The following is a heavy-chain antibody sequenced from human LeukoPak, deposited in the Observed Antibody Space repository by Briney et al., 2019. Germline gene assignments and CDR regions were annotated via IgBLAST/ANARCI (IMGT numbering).Heavy chain of an antibody. CDR1: GGSISSGSYY. CDR2: IYTSGST. J-gene: IGHJ4*02. Sequence: SETLSLTRTVSGGSISSGSYYWSWIRQPAGKGLEWIGRIYTSGSTNYNPSLKSRVTISVDTSKNQFSLKLSSVTAADTAVYYCARANPYSSSWYYFDYWGQGTLVTVSS. V-gene: IGHV4-61*02. D-gene: IGHD6-13*01. CDR3: ARANPYSSSWYYFDY.